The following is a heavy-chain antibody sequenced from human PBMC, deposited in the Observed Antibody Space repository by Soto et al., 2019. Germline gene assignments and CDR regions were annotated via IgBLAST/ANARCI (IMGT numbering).Heavy chain of an antibody. D-gene: IGHD6-13*01. CDR3: VILRSSWSRAVFDP. CDR1: GFTFNGST. CDR2: IRGKPNNYAT. Sequence: PGGSLRLSCAASGFTFNGSTIHWVRQASGKGLEWVGHIRGKPNNYATAYGASVRGRFTFSRDESKNTAYLQMNSLKTEDTAVYYFVILRSSWSRAVFDPCGQRTLVTVS. J-gene: IGHJ5*02. V-gene: IGHV3-73*01.